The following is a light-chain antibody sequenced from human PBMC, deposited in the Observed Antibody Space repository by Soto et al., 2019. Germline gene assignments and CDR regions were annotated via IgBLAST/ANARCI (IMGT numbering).Light chain of an antibody. V-gene: IGKV1-5*03. CDR1: QSISTW. CDR3: QQYNSYSRT. CDR2: KAS. Sequence: DIQMTQSPSTLSAYVTEGVTMTCRASQSISTWLAWYQQKPGKAPKLLIYKASSLESGVPSRFSGSGSGTEFTLTISSLQPDDFATYYCQQYNSYSRTFGQGAKVDVK. J-gene: IGKJ1*01.